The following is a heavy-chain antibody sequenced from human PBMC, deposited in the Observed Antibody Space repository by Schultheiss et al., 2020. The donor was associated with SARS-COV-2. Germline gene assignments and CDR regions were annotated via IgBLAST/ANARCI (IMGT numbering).Heavy chain of an antibody. J-gene: IGHJ4*02. V-gene: IGHV1-18*01. D-gene: IGHD4-17*01. CDR1: GGTFSSYA. Sequence: ASVKVSCKASGGTFSSYAISWVRQAPGQGLEWMGGISAYNGNTNYAQKFQGRVTMTRDTSISTAYMELSRLRSDDTAVYYCARGSTVTTDYWGQGTLVTVSS. CDR2: ISAYNGNT. CDR3: ARGSTVTTDY.